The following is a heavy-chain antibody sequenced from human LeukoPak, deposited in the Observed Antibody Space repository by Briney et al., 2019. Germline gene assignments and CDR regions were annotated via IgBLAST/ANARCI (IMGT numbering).Heavy chain of an antibody. D-gene: IGHD2-2*01. J-gene: IGHJ4*02. CDR1: GFTFSRYG. CDR3: AKREDIVVVPAAILLSPIDY. V-gene: IGHV3-30*02. Sequence: GGSLRLSCAASGFTFSRYGMHWVRQAPGRGLEWVAFIRYDGTNKHYADSVKGRFTISRDNSKHTLYLQMNSLRAEDTAVYYCAKREDIVVVPAAILLSPIDYWGQGTLVTVSS. CDR2: IRYDGTNK.